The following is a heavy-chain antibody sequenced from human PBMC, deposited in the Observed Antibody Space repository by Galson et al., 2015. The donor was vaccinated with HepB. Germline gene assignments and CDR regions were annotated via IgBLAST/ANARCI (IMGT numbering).Heavy chain of an antibody. V-gene: IGHV5-51*01. CDR1: GYNFTSYW. CDR2: IYPDDSDT. J-gene: IGHJ4*02. CDR3: ARAAGSGSQKYYFDY. D-gene: IGHD3-10*01. Sequence: QSGAEVKKPGESLKISCKGSGYNFTSYWIGWVRQMPGKGLEWMGIIYPDDSDTRYSPSFQGQVTISADKSISTAYLQWSSLKASDTAIYYCARAAGSGSQKYYFDYWGQGTLVTVSS.